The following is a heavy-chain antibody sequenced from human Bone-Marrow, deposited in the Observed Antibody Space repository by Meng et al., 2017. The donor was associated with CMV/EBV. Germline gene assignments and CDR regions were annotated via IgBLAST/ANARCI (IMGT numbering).Heavy chain of an antibody. J-gene: IGHJ4*02. V-gene: IGHV7-4-1*01. CDR2: INTNTGNP. Sequence: ASVKVSCKASGYTFTSYGISWVRQAPGQGLEWMGWINTNTGNPTYAQGFTGRFVFSLDTSVSTAYLQICSLKAEDTAVPMFSLLIRSPTSGGITIFGVSIKGYYFDYWGQGTLVTVSS. CDR3: SLLIRSPTSGGITIFGVSIKGYYFDY. CDR1: GYTFTSYG. D-gene: IGHD3-3*01.